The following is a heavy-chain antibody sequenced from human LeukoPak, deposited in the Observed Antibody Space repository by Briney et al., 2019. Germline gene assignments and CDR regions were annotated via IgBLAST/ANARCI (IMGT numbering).Heavy chain of an antibody. CDR3: ARGPLFGEFKGFDP. CDR1: GFTFSSYG. J-gene: IGHJ5*02. V-gene: IGHV3-20*01. D-gene: IGHD3-10*01. Sequence: PGGTLRLSCAASGFTFSSYGMSWVRQAPGKGLEWVSGINWNGGSTGYADSVKGRFTISRDNAKNSLYLQMNSLRAEDTALYHCARGPLFGEFKGFDPWGQGTLVTVSS. CDR2: INWNGGST.